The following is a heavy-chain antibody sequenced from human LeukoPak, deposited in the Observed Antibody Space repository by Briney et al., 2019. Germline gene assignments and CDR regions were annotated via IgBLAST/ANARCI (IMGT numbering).Heavy chain of an antibody. J-gene: IGHJ4*02. CDR1: GYTFTSYY. CDR3: ARGTTDAY. CDR2: INPSGGST. V-gene: IGHV1-46*01. Sequence: ASVKVSCKASGYTFTSYYIDWVGQAPGQGLEWMGVINPSGGSTRYAQKFQGRVTMTGDPSTRTVYMELSSLTSDDTAVYYCARGTTDAYWGQGTPVTVSS. D-gene: IGHD1-1*01.